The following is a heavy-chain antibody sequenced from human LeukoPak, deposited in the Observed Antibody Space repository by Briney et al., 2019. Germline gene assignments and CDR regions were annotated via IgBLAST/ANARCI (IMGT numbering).Heavy chain of an antibody. CDR1: GGSISSGDYY. CDR2: IYYSGST. J-gene: IGHJ5*02. Sequence: SVTLSLTCTVSGGSISSGDYYWSWIRQPPGKGLEWIGYIYYSGSTYYNPSLKSRVTISVDTSKNQFSLKLSSVTAADTAVYYCARARPVFGVAPRFDPWGQGTLLTVSS. V-gene: IGHV4-30-4*08. D-gene: IGHD3-3*01. CDR3: ARARPVFGVAPRFDP.